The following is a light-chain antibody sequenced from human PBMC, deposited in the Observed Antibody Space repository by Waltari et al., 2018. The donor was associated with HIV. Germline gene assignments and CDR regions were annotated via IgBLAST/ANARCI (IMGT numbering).Light chain of an antibody. CDR3: SSYASTSTRV. CDR1: SNDVGGYKY. J-gene: IGLJ3*02. CDR2: EVS. Sequence: QSALTQPASVSGSPGQSITISCTGTSNDVGGYKYVSWYQQHPGKAPKVVIYEVSNRPSGVSNRCSGSKSGNTASLTISGLQAEDEADYYCSSYASTSTRVFGGGTKLTVL. V-gene: IGLV2-14*01.